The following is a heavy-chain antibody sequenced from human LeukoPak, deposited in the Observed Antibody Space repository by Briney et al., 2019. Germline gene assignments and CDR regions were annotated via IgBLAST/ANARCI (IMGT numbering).Heavy chain of an antibody. D-gene: IGHD3-22*01. Sequence: GASVKVSCKAPGYTFTSYYMHWVRQAHGQGLEWMGIINPSGGSTSYAQKFQGRVTMTRDTSTSTVYMELSSLRSEDTAVYYCARDRYYNSSGYHFDYWGQGTLVTVSS. CDR2: INPSGGST. J-gene: IGHJ4*02. CDR1: GYTFTSYY. CDR3: ARDRYYNSSGYHFDY. V-gene: IGHV1-46*01.